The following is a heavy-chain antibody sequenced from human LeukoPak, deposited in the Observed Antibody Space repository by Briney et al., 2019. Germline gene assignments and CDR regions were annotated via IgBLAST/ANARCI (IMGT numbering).Heavy chain of an antibody. J-gene: IGHJ5*02. CDR1: GYTFSNYY. V-gene: IGHV1-46*01. Sequence: GASVKVSCKASGYTFSNYYMYWVRQAPGQGLEWMGLINPSGGSTNYAQKFQGRVTMTRDMSTSTVYMELSSLRSEDTAVYYCAREAVTIFALVRTQTTKSPHRFDPWGQGTLVTVSS. CDR2: INPSGGST. D-gene: IGHD3/OR15-3a*01. CDR3: AREAVTIFALVRTQTTKSPHRFDP.